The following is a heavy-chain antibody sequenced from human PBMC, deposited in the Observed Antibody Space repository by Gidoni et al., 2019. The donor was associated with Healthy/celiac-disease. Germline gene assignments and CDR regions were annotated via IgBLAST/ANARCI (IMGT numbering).Heavy chain of an antibody. CDR3: ARDALFDY. J-gene: IGHJ4*02. CDR1: GFTCSSYS. V-gene: IGHV3-21*01. CDR2: ISSSSSYI. Sequence: EVQLVESGGGLVKPGGSLRLSCASSGFTCSSYSMKWVRQAPGKGLEWVSSISSSSSYIYYADSVKGRFTISRDNAKNSLYLQMNSLRAEDTAVYYCARDALFDYWGQGTLVTVSS.